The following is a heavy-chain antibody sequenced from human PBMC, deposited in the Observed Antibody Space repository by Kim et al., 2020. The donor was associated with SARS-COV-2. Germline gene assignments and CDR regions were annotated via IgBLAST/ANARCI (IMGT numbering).Heavy chain of an antibody. J-gene: IGHJ4*02. CDR3: GRSGSSGSTDY. CDR2: IYHSGRT. Sequence: SETLSLTCAVSGGSISSSNWWSWVRQPPGKGLEWIGEIYHSGRTNYTPSLMSRVTISVDKSKNQFSLKLSSVTAADTAVYYCGRSGSSGSTDYWGQGTLVTVSS. CDR1: GGSISSSNW. V-gene: IGHV4-4*02. D-gene: IGHD1-26*01.